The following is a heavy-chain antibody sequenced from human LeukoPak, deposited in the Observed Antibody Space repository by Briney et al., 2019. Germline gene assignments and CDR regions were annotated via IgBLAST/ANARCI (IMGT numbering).Heavy chain of an antibody. V-gene: IGHV3-23*01. J-gene: IGHJ4*02. CDR3: AKGVMVRGVIRGVDY. CDR1: GFTFSSYG. D-gene: IGHD3-10*01. CDR2: ISGSGGST. Sequence: PGGSLRLSCAASGFTFSSYGMSWVRQAPGKGLEWVSAISGSGGSTYYADSVKGRFTISRDNSKNTLYLQMNSLRAEDTAVYYCAKGVMVRGVIRGVDYWGQGTLVTVSS.